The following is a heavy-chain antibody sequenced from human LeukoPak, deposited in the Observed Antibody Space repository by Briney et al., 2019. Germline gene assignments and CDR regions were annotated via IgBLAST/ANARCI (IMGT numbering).Heavy chain of an antibody. CDR2: IYPGDSDT. D-gene: IGHD1-1*01. V-gene: IGHV5-51*01. CDR1: GYSFTSYW. Sequence: GESLKISCKGSGYSFTSYWIGWVRQMLGKGLEWMGIIYPGDSDTRYSPSFQGQVTISADKSISTAYLQWSSLKASDTAMYYCARYLAKYNWNDAVGYWGQGTLVTVSS. CDR3: ARYLAKYNWNDAVGY. J-gene: IGHJ4*02.